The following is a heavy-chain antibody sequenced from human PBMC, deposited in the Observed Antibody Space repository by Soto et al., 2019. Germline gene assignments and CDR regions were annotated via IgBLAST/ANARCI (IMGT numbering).Heavy chain of an antibody. D-gene: IGHD3-3*01. CDR3: ASLRDDFWSGYPSP. CDR2: IYSGGST. V-gene: IGHV3-66*01. J-gene: IGHJ5*02. Sequence: GGSLRLSCAASGFTASSNYMSWVRQAPGKGLEWVSVIYSGGSTYYADSVKGRFTISRDNSKNTLYLQMNSLRAEDTAVYYCASLRDDFWSGYPSPWGQGTLVTVSS. CDR1: GFTASSNY.